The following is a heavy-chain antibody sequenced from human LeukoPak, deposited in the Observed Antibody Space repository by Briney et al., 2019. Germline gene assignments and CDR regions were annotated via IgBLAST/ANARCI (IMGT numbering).Heavy chain of an antibody. CDR3: ARRRGLGYCSGGSCSGAFDI. D-gene: IGHD2-15*01. CDR2: IYYSGST. J-gene: IGHJ3*02. V-gene: IGHV4-30-4*01. CDR1: GGSISSGDYY. Sequence: SQTLSLTCTVSGGSISSGDYYWSWIRQPPGKGLEWIGYIYYSGSTYYNPSLKSRVTISVDTSKNQFSLKLSSVTAADTAVYYCARRRGLGYCSGGSCSGAFDIWGLGTMVTVSS.